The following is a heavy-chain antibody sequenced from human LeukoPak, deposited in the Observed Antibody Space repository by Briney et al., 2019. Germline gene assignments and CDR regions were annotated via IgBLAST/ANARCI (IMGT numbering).Heavy chain of an antibody. D-gene: IGHD5-12*01. Sequence: ASVKVSCKASGYTFTGYYIHWVRQAPGQGLEWMGWINPNNGGTNYAQKFQGRVTMTRGTSISTAYMKLNRLTSDDTAVYYCARDKYTGYETFDYWGQGTPVTVSS. CDR3: ARDKYTGYETFDY. CDR2: INPNNGGT. CDR1: GYTFTGYY. V-gene: IGHV1-2*02. J-gene: IGHJ4*02.